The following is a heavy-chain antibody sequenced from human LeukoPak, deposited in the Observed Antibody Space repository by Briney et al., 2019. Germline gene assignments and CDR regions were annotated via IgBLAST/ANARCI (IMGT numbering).Heavy chain of an antibody. V-gene: IGHV3-49*03. CDR2: IRSKAYGGTT. J-gene: IGHJ4*02. Sequence: QSGGSLRLSCTASGFTFGDYAMSWFRQAPGKGLEWVGFIRSKAYGGTTEYAASVKGRFTISRDDSKSIAYLQMNSLKTEDTAVYYCTRDYTNLYYYDSSGYPPFDYWGQGTLVTVSS. D-gene: IGHD3-22*01. CDR3: TRDYTNLYYYDSSGYPPFDY. CDR1: GFTFGDYA.